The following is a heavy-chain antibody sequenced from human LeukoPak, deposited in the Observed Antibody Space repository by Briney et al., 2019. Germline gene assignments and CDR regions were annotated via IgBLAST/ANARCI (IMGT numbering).Heavy chain of an antibody. CDR2: ISSSSSYI. J-gene: IGHJ3*02. D-gene: IGHD3-16*02. Sequence: GGSLRLSCAASGFTFSSYSMNWVRQAPGEGLEWVSSISSSSSYIYYADSVKGRFTISRDNAKNSLYLQMNSLRAEDTAVYYCARDRSPSQHYGYVWGSYRPQPDAFDIWGQGTMVTVSS. V-gene: IGHV3-21*01. CDR3: ARDRSPSQHYGYVWGSYRPQPDAFDI. CDR1: GFTFSSYS.